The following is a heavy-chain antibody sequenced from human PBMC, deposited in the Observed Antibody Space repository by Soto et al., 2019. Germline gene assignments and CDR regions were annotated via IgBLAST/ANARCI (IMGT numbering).Heavy chain of an antibody. D-gene: IGHD2-15*01. CDR2: IYYSGST. CDR3: ARGYCSGGSCYSDVHYYYGMDV. Sequence: PSETLSLTCTVSGGSVSSGSYYWSWIRQPPGKGLEWIGYIYYSGSTNYNPSLKSRVTISVDTSKNQFSLKLSSVTAADTAVYYCARGYCSGGSCYSDVHYYYGMDVWGQGTTVTVSS. V-gene: IGHV4-61*01. CDR1: GGSVSSGSYY. J-gene: IGHJ6*02.